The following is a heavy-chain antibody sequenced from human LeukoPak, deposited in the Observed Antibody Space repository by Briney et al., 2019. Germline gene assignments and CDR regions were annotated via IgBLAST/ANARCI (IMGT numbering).Heavy chain of an antibody. D-gene: IGHD2-2*02. CDR2: LSGSGGST. J-gene: IGHJ6*02. CDR3: AKAYCSSTSCYTDYSYGMDV. V-gene: IGHV3-23*01. Sequence: PGGSLRLSCAASGFTFRSYVMNWVRQTPGKGREWVSALSGSGGSTNYTGYVTGRFIISRDNSKNTLYLQMNSLRAEDTAVYYCAKAYCSSTSCYTDYSYGMDVWGQGTTVTVSS. CDR1: GFTFRSYV.